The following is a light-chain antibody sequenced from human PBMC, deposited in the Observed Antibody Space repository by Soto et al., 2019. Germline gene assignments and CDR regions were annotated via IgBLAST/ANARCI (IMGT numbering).Light chain of an antibody. CDR3: MQYTHWPNT. CDR2: RVS. Sequence: DVVLTQSPVSLPVTLGQPASITCRSSHGLVYSNGNTFLSWFFQMRGQSPRRLIYRVSNGDSGVPDRFSGSGSGSDFTLKITRVVAEDVGVYYCMQYTHWPNTFGQGTKLEIK. J-gene: IGKJ2*01. CDR1: HGLVYSNGNTF. V-gene: IGKV2-30*01.